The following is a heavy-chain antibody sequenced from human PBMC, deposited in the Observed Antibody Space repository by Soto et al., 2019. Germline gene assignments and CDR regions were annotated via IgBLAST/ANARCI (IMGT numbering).Heavy chain of an antibody. CDR3: ARDFRNYYGSGSYYPPPGY. D-gene: IGHD3-10*01. CDR2: INAGNGNT. Sequence: GASVKVSCKASGYTFTSYAMHWVRQAPGQRLEWMGWINAGNGNTKYSQKFQGRVTITRDTSESTAYMELSSLRSEDTAVYYCARDFRNYYGSGSYYPPPGYWGQGTLVTVST. J-gene: IGHJ4*02. V-gene: IGHV1-3*01. CDR1: GYTFTSYA.